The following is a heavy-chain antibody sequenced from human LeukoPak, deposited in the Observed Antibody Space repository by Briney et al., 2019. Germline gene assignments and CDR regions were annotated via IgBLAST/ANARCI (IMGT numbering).Heavy chain of an antibody. CDR3: VKESSGGWSNFDY. D-gene: IGHD6-19*01. J-gene: IGHJ4*02. CDR1: GFTFSVYG. V-gene: IGHV3-30*02. Sequence: GGSLRLSCAASGFTFSVYGMLWVRQAPGKGLEWVAFIRHDGSNKYYVDSVKGRFTISRDNSKNTLYLQMNGLIFEDTAVYYCVKESSGGWSNFDYWGQGTLVTVSS. CDR2: IRHDGSNK.